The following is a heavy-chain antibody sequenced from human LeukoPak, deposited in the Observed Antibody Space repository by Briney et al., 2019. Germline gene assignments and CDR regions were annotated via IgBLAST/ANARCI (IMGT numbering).Heavy chain of an antibody. CDR1: GFTVSSNY. V-gene: IGHV3-66*01. Sequence: GGSLRLSCAASGFTVSSNYMSWVRQAPGKGLEWVSVIYSGGSTYYADSVKGRFTISRDNSKNTLYLQMNSLRAEDTAVYYCARDWSRYSGSYSDAFDIWGKGTTVTVSS. D-gene: IGHD1-26*01. J-gene: IGHJ3*02. CDR3: ARDWSRYSGSYSDAFDI. CDR2: IYSGGST.